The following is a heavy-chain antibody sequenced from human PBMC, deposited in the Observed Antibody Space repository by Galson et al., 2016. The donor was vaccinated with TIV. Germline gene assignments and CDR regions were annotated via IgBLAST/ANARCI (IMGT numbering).Heavy chain of an antibody. D-gene: IGHD4-17*01. CDR2: T. J-gene: IGHJ4*02. CDR3: ARDLDSTVTAPFDY. V-gene: IGHV1-2*02. Sequence: TNYAQNFQDRVTMTRDTSIRTAYMELSRLKSDDTAVYYCARDLDSTVTAPFDYWGQGTLVTISS.